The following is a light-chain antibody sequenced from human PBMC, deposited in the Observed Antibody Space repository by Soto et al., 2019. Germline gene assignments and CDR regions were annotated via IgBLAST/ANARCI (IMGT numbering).Light chain of an antibody. J-gene: IGKJ2*01. CDR3: QQYSQWPLYT. Sequence: PQSPAAGLVLHGEIEQLFCGPSQSVNSDLAWYQQTPGQAPRPLIYDASTRAAGVPARFSGSGSGTEFTLTISSLQSEDFALCYRQQYSQWPLYTLGQGTKVDIK. CDR2: DAS. V-gene: IGKV3-15*01. CDR1: QSVNSD.